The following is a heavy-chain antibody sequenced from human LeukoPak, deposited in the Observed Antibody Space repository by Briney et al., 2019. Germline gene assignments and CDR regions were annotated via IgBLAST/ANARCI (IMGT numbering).Heavy chain of an antibody. CDR3: AREDVTSDDDAFDI. CDR2: IYYSGST. D-gene: IGHD1-26*01. V-gene: IGHV4-59*01. Sequence: SETLSLTCSVSGGSISTYYWSWIRPPPGKELEWIGYIYYSGSTSYNPSLKSRVTISVDTSKNQFSLKVSSVTAADTGVYYCAREDVTSDDDAFDIWGQGTMVTVSS. J-gene: IGHJ3*02. CDR1: GGSISTYY.